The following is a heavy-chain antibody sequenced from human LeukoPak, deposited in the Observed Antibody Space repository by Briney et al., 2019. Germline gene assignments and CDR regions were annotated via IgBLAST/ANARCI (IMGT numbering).Heavy chain of an antibody. Sequence: GGSLRLSCAASGFTFSSYAMHWVRQAPGKGLEWGAVISYDGSNKYYADSVKGRFTISRDNSKNTLYLQMNSLRAEDTAVYYCASLASSSWYYFDYWGQGTLVTVSS. CDR2: ISYDGSNK. J-gene: IGHJ4*02. D-gene: IGHD6-13*01. CDR3: ASLASSSWYYFDY. CDR1: GFTFSSYA. V-gene: IGHV3-30*04.